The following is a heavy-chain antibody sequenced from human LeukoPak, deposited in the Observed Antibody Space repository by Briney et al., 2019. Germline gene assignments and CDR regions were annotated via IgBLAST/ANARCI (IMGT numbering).Heavy chain of an antibody. Sequence: SETLSLTCTVSGGSISSYYWSWIRQPPGKGLEWIGYIYYSGSTNYNPSLKSRVTISVDTSKNQFSLKLSSVTAADTAVYYCARSEGVEYQLLYFDYWGQGTLVTVSS. J-gene: IGHJ4*02. CDR2: IYYSGST. D-gene: IGHD2-2*01. CDR3: ARSEGVEYQLLYFDY. CDR1: GGSISSYY. V-gene: IGHV4-59*08.